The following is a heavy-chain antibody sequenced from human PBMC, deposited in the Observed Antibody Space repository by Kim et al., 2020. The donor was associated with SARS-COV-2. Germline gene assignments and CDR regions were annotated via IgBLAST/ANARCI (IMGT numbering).Heavy chain of an antibody. D-gene: IGHD6-13*01. Sequence: GWSLRLSCAASGFTVSRNYMSWVRHAPGKGLEWVSVISSGGSTYYADSVKGRFTIFRDNSKNTLYLQMNSLRAEDTGVYYCAREGSSSWYTGGSYYYMEVWGKGTTVTVS. J-gene: IGHJ6*03. CDR3: AREGSSSWYTGGSYYYMEV. V-gene: IGHV3-66*01. CDR2: ISSGGST. CDR1: GFTVSRNY.